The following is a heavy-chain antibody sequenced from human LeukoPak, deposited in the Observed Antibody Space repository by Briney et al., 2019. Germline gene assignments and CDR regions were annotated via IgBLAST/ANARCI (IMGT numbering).Heavy chain of an antibody. CDR1: GFTLSSYE. CDR3: GREGDLSYPNSPDY. D-gene: IGHD1-26*01. V-gene: IGHV3-48*03. CDR2: IGSGGTTM. Sequence: PGGSLRLSCTASGFTLSSYEMNWVRQAPGKGLEWLSYIGSGGTTMYYADSVEGRFTVSRDTAKNLLYLQMNSLRAEDTALYYCGREGDLSYPNSPDYWGPGTLVTVSS. J-gene: IGHJ4*02.